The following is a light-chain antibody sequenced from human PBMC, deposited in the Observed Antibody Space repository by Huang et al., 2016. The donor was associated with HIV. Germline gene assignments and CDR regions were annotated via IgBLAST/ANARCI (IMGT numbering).Light chain of an antibody. J-gene: IGKJ2*01. Sequence: EIVMTQSPATLSVSPGERATLSCRASQSVNSNLAWYQQKPGQSPRRLLYAAATRATGNPGRFSGSGSGSEFTLTITSLQSEDFATYYCQQYNDWPPYTFGQGTKVEIK. CDR3: QQYNDWPPYT. V-gene: IGKV3-15*01. CDR2: AAA. CDR1: QSVNSN.